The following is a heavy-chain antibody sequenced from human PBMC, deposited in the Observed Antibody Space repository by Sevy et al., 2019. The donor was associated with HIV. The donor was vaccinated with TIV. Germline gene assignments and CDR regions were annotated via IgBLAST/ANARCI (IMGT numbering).Heavy chain of an antibody. CDR2: IKEDGGDK. Sequence: GGSLRLSCAASGFTFSSYWMNWVRQAPGKGLEWVAQIKEDGGDKYYVDSVKGRVTISRDNAQNSLYLEMNSLSAEDTAVYYCARWDVWGKGTTVTVSS. V-gene: IGHV3-7*01. CDR3: ARWDV. J-gene: IGHJ6*04. CDR1: GFTFSSYW.